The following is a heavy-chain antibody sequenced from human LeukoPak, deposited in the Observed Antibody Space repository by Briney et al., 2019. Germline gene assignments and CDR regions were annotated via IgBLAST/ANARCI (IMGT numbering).Heavy chain of an antibody. CDR1: GFTFSSYW. V-gene: IGHV3-7*01. D-gene: IGHD6-25*01. J-gene: IGHJ4*02. CDR2: IKQDESEK. Sequence: GGSLRLXCAASGFTFSSYWMNWVRQAPGKGLEWVANIKQDESEKYYVDSVKGRFTISRDNAKNSLYLQMDSLRAEDTAVYYCARALDNSSSRYQSLKYWGQGTLVTVSS. CDR3: ARALDNSSSRYQSLKY.